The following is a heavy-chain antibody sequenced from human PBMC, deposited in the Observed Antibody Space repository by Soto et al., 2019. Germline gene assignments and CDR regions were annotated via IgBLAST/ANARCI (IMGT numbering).Heavy chain of an antibody. CDR1: GGCMRCGDYS. J-gene: IGHJ4*02. V-gene: IGHV4-30-2*01. Sequence: SKTLSLTCAVSGGCMRCGDYSWSWIRQQTGKGLERTGYIYYSGKTYYNPSLKSRVTISVDRSKNQFSLKLSSVTAAETAVYYCARAVWILYSSRRPSYYCGQGLLVTGSS. CDR3: ARAVWILYSSRRPSYY. D-gene: IGHD3-10*01. CDR2: IYYSGKT.